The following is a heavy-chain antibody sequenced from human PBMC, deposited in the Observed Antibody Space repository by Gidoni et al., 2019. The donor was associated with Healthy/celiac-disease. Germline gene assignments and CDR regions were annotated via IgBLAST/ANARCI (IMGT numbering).Heavy chain of an antibody. CDR1: GFPFDDYT. CDR3: AKDVGGSGSYRYYYYMDV. J-gene: IGHJ6*03. Sequence: EVQLVESGGVVVQPGGSLRLSCAASGFPFDDYTMHWVRPAPGKGLELVSLISWYGVSTYYADSVKGRFTISRDNSKNSLYLQMNSLRTEDTALYYCAKDVGGSGSYRYYYYMDVWGKGTTVTVSS. D-gene: IGHD3-10*01. CDR2: ISWYGVST. V-gene: IGHV3-43*01.